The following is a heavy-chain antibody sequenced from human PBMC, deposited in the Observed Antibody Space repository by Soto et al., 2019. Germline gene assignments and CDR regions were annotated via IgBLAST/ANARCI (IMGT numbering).Heavy chain of an antibody. CDR1: GYTFTSYG. V-gene: IGHV1-18*01. CDR2: ISAYNGNT. CDR3: SRDNVDSSSRTHLDF. Sequence: SVKVFCKASGYTFTSYGISWVRQAPGQGLEWMGWISAYNGNTNYAQKLQGRVTMTTDTSTSTAYMELRSLRSDDTAVYYCSRDNVDSSSRTHLDFWGQGSSVTVSS. J-gene: IGHJ6*02. D-gene: IGHD6-13*01.